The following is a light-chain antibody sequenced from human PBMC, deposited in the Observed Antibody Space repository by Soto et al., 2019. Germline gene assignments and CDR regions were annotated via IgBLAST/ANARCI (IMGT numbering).Light chain of an antibody. Sequence: EIVLTQSPGTLSLSPGERATLSCRASQSISSNYLAWYQQKRGQAPRYLIYGASSRATGTPDRFSGSGSGTDFTLSISRLEPEDFAVYFCQQCDSSPWTFGQGTKVEIK. J-gene: IGKJ1*01. CDR3: QQCDSSPWT. V-gene: IGKV3-20*01. CDR1: QSISSNY. CDR2: GAS.